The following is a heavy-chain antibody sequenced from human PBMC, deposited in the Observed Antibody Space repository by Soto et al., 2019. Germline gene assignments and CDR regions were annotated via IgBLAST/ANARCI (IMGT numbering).Heavy chain of an antibody. J-gene: IGHJ5*02. Sequence: SVKVSCKASGGTFSSYAISCVRQAPGQGLEWMGGIIPIFGTANYAQKFQGRVTITADKSTSTAYMELSSLRSEDTAVYYCARDAGYCSSTSCYMSWFDPWGQGTLVTVSS. D-gene: IGHD2-2*02. CDR2: IIPIFGTA. CDR3: ARDAGYCSSTSCYMSWFDP. V-gene: IGHV1-69*06. CDR1: GGTFSSYA.